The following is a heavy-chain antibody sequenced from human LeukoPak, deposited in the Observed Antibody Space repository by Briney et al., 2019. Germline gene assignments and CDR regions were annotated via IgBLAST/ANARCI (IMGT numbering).Heavy chain of an antibody. D-gene: IGHD2-2*02. J-gene: IGHJ3*02. CDR1: GFTVSSNY. Sequence: GGSLRLSCAASGFTVSSNYMSWVRQAPGKGLEWVSVIYSGGSTYYADSVKGRFTISRDNSKNTLYLQMNSLRAEDTAVDYCASPPDCSSTSCYTVDAFDIWGQGTMVTVSS. V-gene: IGHV3-66*01. CDR3: ASPPDCSSTSCYTVDAFDI. CDR2: IYSGGST.